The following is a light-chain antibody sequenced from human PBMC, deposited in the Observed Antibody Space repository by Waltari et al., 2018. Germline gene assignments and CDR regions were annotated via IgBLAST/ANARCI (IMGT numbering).Light chain of an antibody. CDR1: QSVSRA. CDR2: VAS. V-gene: IGKV3-20*01. Sequence: EIVLTQSPGTLSLSPGERATLSCRASQSVSRALAWYQQNPGQPPRLLIYVASNRATGSTDRFSGSGSVTDFSLIISRLEPEDFAVYYCQHYVSLPVTFGQGTKVEIK. J-gene: IGKJ1*01. CDR3: QHYVSLPVT.